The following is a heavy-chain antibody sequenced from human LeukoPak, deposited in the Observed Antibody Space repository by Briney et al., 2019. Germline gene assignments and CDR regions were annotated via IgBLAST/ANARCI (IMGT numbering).Heavy chain of an antibody. Sequence: GGSLEISCKGSGYSFTSYWIGWVRQMPGKGLEWMGIIYPGDSDTRYSPSFQGQVTISADKSISTAYLQWSSLKASDTAMYYCARGSYYYDSSGYLVDYWGQGTLVTVSS. CDR3: ARGSYYYDSSGYLVDY. CDR1: GYSFTSYW. D-gene: IGHD3-22*01. V-gene: IGHV5-51*01. J-gene: IGHJ4*02. CDR2: IYPGDSDT.